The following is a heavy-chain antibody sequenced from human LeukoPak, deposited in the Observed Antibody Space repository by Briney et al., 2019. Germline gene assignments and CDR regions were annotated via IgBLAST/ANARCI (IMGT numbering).Heavy chain of an antibody. J-gene: IGHJ3*02. CDR1: GFTFSSYS. CDR3: ARVFGLARLGAFDI. CDR2: ISSSSSYI. D-gene: IGHD3-16*01. V-gene: IGHV3-21*01. Sequence: GGSLRLSCAASGFTFSSYSINWGRQAPGKGLEWVSSISSSSSYIYYADSVKGRFTISRDNAKNSLYLKMNSLRAEDTAVYYCARVFGLARLGAFDIWGQGTMVTVSS.